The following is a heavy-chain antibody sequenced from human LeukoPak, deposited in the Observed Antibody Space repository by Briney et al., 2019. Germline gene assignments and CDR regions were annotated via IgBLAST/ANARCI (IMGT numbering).Heavy chain of an antibody. D-gene: IGHD3-16*02. CDR3: ARVPSRYDYVWGSYRYRDDY. CDR1: GGTFNTYG. Sequence: ASVKVSCKASGGTFNTYGITWVRQATGQGLEWMGWMNPNSGNTGYAQKFQGRVTMTRNTSISTAYMELSSLRSEDTAVYYCARVPSRYDYVWGSYRYRDDYWGQGTLVTVSS. V-gene: IGHV1-8*02. J-gene: IGHJ4*02. CDR2: MNPNSGNT.